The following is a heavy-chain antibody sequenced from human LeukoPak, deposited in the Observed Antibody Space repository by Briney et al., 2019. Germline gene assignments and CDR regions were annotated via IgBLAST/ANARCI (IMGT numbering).Heavy chain of an antibody. Sequence: ASVKVSCKASGYTFTSNYIHWVRQAPGQGLEWMGMIYPRDGSTSYAQKFQGRVTVTRDTSTSTAYMELRSLRSDDTAVYYCARDNVVATIKIDYWGQGTLVTLSS. CDR3: ARDNVVATIKIDY. CDR1: GYTFTSNY. J-gene: IGHJ4*02. CDR2: IYPRDGST. V-gene: IGHV1-46*01. D-gene: IGHD5-12*01.